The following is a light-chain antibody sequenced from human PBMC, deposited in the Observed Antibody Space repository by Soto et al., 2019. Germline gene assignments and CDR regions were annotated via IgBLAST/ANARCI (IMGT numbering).Light chain of an antibody. Sequence: DIQMTQSPSTLSGSVGDRVTITCRASQTISSWLAWYQQKPGKAPKLLIYKSSTLKSRVPSRFSGSESGTEFTLTISSLQPDDFATYYFQHYNSYSEAFGQGTKVELK. CDR2: KSS. CDR3: QHYNSYSEA. CDR1: QTISSW. J-gene: IGKJ1*01. V-gene: IGKV1-5*03.